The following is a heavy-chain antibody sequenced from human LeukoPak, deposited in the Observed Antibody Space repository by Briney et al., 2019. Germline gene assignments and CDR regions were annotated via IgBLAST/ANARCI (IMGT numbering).Heavy chain of an antibody. V-gene: IGHV1-18*01. CDR3: ARHGYYDSSGYYYMTDAFDI. CDR1: GYTFTSYG. Sequence: ASVKVSCKASGYTFTSYGISWVRQAPGQGLEWMGWISAYNGNTNYAQKLQGRVTMTTDTSTSTAYMELRSLRSDDTAVYYCARHGYYDSSGYYYMTDAFDIWGQGTMVTVSS. D-gene: IGHD3-22*01. J-gene: IGHJ3*02. CDR2: ISAYNGNT.